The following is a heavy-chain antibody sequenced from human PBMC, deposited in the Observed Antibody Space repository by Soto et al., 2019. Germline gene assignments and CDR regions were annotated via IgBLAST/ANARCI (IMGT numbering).Heavy chain of an antibody. CDR2: IDVGSGNA. D-gene: IGHD2-21*02. CDR1: GFTFSSSA. V-gene: IGHV1-58*01. J-gene: IGHJ4*02. Sequence: SVKVSCKTSGFTFSSSAVHWVRQARGHRLQWIGWIDVGSGNANYAQMLQERIGISRDMSTSTAYMELSSLRTEDTAVYYCAKDSKVGPARYYFDYWGQGTLVTVSS. CDR3: AKDSKVGPARYYFDY.